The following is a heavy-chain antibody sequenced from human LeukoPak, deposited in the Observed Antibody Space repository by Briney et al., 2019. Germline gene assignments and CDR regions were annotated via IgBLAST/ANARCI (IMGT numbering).Heavy chain of an antibody. Sequence: GASLKLSCAASGFTFSTCAMTWVRQAPGKGLEWVSGISASGGRTYYADSVRGRFTISRDNSKNTLYLQMNSLRAEDMAVYYCAKSVKSGYTSGDFDYWGQGTLVTVSS. CDR2: ISASGGRT. D-gene: IGHD6-19*01. CDR3: AKSVKSGYTSGDFDY. CDR1: GFTFSTCA. J-gene: IGHJ4*02. V-gene: IGHV3-23*01.